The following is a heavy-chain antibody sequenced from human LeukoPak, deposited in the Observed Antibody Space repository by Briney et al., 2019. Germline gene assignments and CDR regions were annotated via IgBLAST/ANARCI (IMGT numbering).Heavy chain of an antibody. CDR2: IGGSGKNI. CDR3: AKDRGYFEVFDY. CDR1: GFTFSNYV. Sequence: GGSLRLSCVASGFTFSNYVMGWVRQAPGKGLEWVSGIGGSGKNIFYEDSVKGRFTISRDNPKNTLYLQMNSLRAEDTAVYYWAKDRGYFEVFDYWGQGTLVTVSA. V-gene: IGHV3-23*01. D-gene: IGHD3-9*01. J-gene: IGHJ4*02.